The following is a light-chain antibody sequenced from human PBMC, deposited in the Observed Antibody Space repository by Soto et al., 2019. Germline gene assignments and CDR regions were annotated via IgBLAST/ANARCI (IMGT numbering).Light chain of an antibody. CDR3: QQYVASPIT. J-gene: IGKJ5*01. CDR2: DAS. CDR1: QSVGRNY. Sequence: EIVLTQSPGTLSLSPGERVTLSCRASQSVGRNYLGWYQQNPGKAPRLLIYDASTRATGIPDRFSGSGSGTDFTLTISRLEPEDFAVYYCQQYVASPITFGQGTRLEI. V-gene: IGKV3-20*01.